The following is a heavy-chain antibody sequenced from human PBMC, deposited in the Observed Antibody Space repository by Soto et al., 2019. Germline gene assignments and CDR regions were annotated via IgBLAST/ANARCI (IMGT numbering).Heavy chain of an antibody. D-gene: IGHD1-1*01. J-gene: IGHJ6*02. CDR1: GFTFSSYW. V-gene: IGHV3-74*01. CDR2: INSDGSST. CDR3: ARGSERNYYYYGMDV. Sequence: GGSLRLSCAASGFTFSSYWMHWVRQAPGKGLVWVSRINSDGSSTSYADSVKGRFTISRDNAKNTLYLQMNSLRAEDTAVYYCARGSERNYYYYGMDVWGQGTTVTVPS.